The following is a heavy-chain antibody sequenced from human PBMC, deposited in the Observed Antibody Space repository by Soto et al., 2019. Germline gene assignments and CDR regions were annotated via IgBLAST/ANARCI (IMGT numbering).Heavy chain of an antibody. CDR1: GYTFTSYA. J-gene: IGHJ4*02. D-gene: IGHD3-10*01. V-gene: IGHV1-3*01. Sequence: ASVKVSCKASGYTFTSYAMHWVRQAPGQRLEWMGWINAGNGNTKYSQKFQGRVTITRDTSASTAYMELSSLRSEDTAVYYCARDRPVRGVITHLDVWGQGTRVTVSS. CDR3: ARDRPVRGVITHLDV. CDR2: INAGNGNT.